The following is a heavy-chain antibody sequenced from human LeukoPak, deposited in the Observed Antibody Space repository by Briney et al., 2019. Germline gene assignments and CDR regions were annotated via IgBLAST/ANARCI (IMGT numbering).Heavy chain of an antibody. CDR3: TTVGLRVYQADY. V-gene: IGHV3-15*01. Sequence: PGGSLRLXCAASGFTFSNAWMSWVRQAPGKELESVGRIKSKTDGGTTDYAAPVKGRFTISRDDSKNTLYLQMNSLKTEDTAVYYCTTVGLRVYQADYWGQGTLVTVSS. CDR2: IKSKTDGGTT. D-gene: IGHD6-13*01. J-gene: IGHJ4*02. CDR1: GFTFSNAW.